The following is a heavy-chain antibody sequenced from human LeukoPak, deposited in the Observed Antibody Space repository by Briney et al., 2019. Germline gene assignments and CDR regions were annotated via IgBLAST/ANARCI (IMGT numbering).Heavy chain of an antibody. Sequence: GGSLRLSCAASGFTFSSYAMYWVRQAPGKGLEWVSGIFGSGGSAHYADSVKGRFTTFRDNSKNTVYLQMNSLGAEDTAVYYCAKTTTGYSSGRYPGWPVDYWGQGTLVTVSS. D-gene: IGHD6-19*01. J-gene: IGHJ4*02. CDR3: AKTTTGYSSGRYPGWPVDY. CDR1: GFTFSSYA. V-gene: IGHV3-23*01. CDR2: IFGSGGSA.